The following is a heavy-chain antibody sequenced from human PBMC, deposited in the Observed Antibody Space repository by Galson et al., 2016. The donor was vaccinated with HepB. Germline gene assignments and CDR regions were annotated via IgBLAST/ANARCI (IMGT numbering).Heavy chain of an antibody. Sequence: TLSLTCLVSGASISSGGYSWSWIRQPPGKGLEWIGYIDESGTTSYNPSLKSRVAISVDKSKNQFSLNLASVTAADTAVYYCARGPYCTRINCYGRWFDPWGQGMPVTVSS. V-gene: IGHV4-30-2*01. CDR3: ARGPYCTRINCYGRWFDP. J-gene: IGHJ5*02. CDR1: GASISSGGYS. D-gene: IGHD2-2*01. CDR2: IDESGTT.